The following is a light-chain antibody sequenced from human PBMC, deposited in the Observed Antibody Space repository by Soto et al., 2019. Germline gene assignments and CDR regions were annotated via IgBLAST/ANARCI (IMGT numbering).Light chain of an antibody. Sequence: QSVLTQPPSVSGAPGQKVIISCTGSSSNIGAGYDVQWYQQLPGTAPKLLIYGNSNRPSGVPDRLSGSKSGTSASLAITGLQVEDEADYYCQSYDSSLSAAVFGGGTKLTVL. CDR2: GNS. V-gene: IGLV1-40*01. J-gene: IGLJ2*01. CDR1: SSNIGAGYD. CDR3: QSYDSSLSAAV.